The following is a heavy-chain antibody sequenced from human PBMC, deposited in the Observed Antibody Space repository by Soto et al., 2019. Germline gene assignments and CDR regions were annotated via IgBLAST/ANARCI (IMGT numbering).Heavy chain of an antibody. D-gene: IGHD5-12*01. V-gene: IGHV1-46*01. CDR2: INPSGGST. J-gene: IGHJ4*02. CDR3: ARNRDGYNYQSCDY. CDR1: VYTFTSYY. Sequence: GXSVKVSYEASVYTFTSYYMHWVRQAPGQGLEWMGIINPSGGSTSYAQKFQGRVTMTRDTSTSTVYMELSSLRSEDTAVYYCARNRDGYNYQSCDYWGQGTLVTV.